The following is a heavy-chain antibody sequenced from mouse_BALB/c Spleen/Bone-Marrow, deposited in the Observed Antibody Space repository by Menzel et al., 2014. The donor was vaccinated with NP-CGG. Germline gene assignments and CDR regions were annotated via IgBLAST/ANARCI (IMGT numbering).Heavy chain of an antibody. CDR2: IRLKSHNYAT. Sequence: DVQLQESGGGLVQPGGSMKLSRVASGFTFSNYWMNWVRQSPEKGLEWVAEIRLKSHNYATRYVESVKGRFTISRDDSKSSVYLQMNNLRAEDTGIYYCTTGFAYWGQGTLVTVSA. V-gene: IGHV6-6*02. CDR3: TTGFAY. CDR1: GFTFSNYW. J-gene: IGHJ3*01.